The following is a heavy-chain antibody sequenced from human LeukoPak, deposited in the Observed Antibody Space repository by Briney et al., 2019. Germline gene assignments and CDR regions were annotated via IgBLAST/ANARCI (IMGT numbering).Heavy chain of an antibody. CDR3: ATEVTD. J-gene: IGHJ4*02. CDR1: GYTFIGYY. V-gene: IGHV1-2*02. Sequence: ASVNVSCKASGYTFIGYYMHRVRQAPGQGLEWMGWINPNSGGTKYAQKFQGRVTMTRDTSISTAYMELSRLRSDDTAVYYCATEVTDWGQGTLVTVSS. D-gene: IGHD5-18*01. CDR2: INPNSGGT.